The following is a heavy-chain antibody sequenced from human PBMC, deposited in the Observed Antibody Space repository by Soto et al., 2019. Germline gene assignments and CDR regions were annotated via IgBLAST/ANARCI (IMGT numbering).Heavy chain of an antibody. D-gene: IGHD3-10*01. Sequence: QVQLQQWGAGLLKPSETLSLTCAVYGGSFSGYYWSWIRQPPGKGLEWIGEINHSGSTNYNPSLKSRVTRSVDTSKNQFSLKLSSVTAADTAVYYCARGAVDYYGSGSYPDFDYWGQGTLVTVSS. CDR1: GGSFSGYY. V-gene: IGHV4-34*01. CDR3: ARGAVDYYGSGSYPDFDY. CDR2: INHSGST. J-gene: IGHJ4*02.